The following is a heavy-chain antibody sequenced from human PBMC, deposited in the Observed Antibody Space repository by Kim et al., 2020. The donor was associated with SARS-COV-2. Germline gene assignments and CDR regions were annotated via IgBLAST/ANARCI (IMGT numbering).Heavy chain of an antibody. V-gene: IGHV4-59*01. CDR3: ASRARGLVVPPSNRKLLWFGEQRAWHFEL. D-gene: IGHD3-10*01. J-gene: IGHJ2*01. CDR2: IYYSGST. CDR1: GDSISSSY. Sequence: SETLSLTCTVSGDSISSSYWSWIRQPPGKGLEWIGTIYYSGSTYYSPSLKSRVTISVDTSKKQLSLKVTSVTAADTAVYYCASRARGLVVPPSNRKLLWFGEQRAWHFELWDRGTLVTVSS.